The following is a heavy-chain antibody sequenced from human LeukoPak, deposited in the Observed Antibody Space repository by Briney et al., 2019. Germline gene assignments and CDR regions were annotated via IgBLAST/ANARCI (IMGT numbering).Heavy chain of an antibody. CDR2: VSSTGTNI. V-gene: IGHV3-48*04. Sequence: GGSLRLSCAASGFTFRNYGMNWVRQAPGKGLEWVSYVSSTGTNINYADSVRGRFTISRDNAKSSLFLQMNNLRLEDRAVYYCARGGAARPDYWGQGTLVTVSS. J-gene: IGHJ4*02. CDR1: GFTFRNYG. CDR3: ARGGAARPDY. D-gene: IGHD6-6*01.